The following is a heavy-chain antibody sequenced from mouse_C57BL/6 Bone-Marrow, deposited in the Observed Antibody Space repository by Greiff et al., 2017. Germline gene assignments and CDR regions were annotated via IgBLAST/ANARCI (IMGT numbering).Heavy chain of an antibody. CDR3: LVGRFAY. CDR2: IDPSDSYT. V-gene: IGHV1-50*01. CDR1: GYTFTSYW. Sequence: QVQLQQPGAELVKPGASVKLSCKASGYTFTSYWMQWVKQRPGQGLEWIGEIDPSDSYTNYNQKFKGKATLTVDTSSSTAYMQLSSLTSEDSAVYYCLVGRFAYWGQGALVTVSA. J-gene: IGHJ3*01.